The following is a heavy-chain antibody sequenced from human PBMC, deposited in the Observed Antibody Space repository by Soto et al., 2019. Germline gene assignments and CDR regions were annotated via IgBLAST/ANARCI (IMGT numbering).Heavy chain of an antibody. V-gene: IGHV3-30*18. CDR3: AKDSAIYDYVWGSYRYKYFDY. CDR1: GFTFSSYG. J-gene: IGHJ4*02. D-gene: IGHD3-16*02. CDR2: ISYDGSNK. Sequence: QVQLVESGGGVVQPGRSLRLSCAASGFTFSSYGMHWVRQAPGKGLEWVAVISYDGSNKYYADSVKGRFIISRDNSKNTLYLQMNSLRAEDTAVYYCAKDSAIYDYVWGSYRYKYFDYWGQGTLVTVSS.